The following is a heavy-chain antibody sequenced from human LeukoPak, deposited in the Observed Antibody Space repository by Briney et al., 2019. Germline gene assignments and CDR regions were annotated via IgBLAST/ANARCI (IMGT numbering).Heavy chain of an antibody. V-gene: IGHV1-8*03. CDR2: MNPNGGHT. D-gene: IGHD1-26*01. CDR1: GYTFTGYY. Sequence: ASVKVSCKASGYTFTGYYMHWVRQAPGQGLEWMGWMNPNGGHTGYAQHFQGRVTITRNTSISTAYMELSSLRSEDTAVYYCARSEIVGATIFDYWGQGTLVTVSS. CDR3: ARSEIVGATIFDY. J-gene: IGHJ4*02.